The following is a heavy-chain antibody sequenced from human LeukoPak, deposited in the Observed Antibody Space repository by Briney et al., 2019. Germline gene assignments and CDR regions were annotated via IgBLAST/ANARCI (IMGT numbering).Heavy chain of an antibody. CDR3: ATIRGQYCSGGSCYGPDY. D-gene: IGHD2-15*01. Sequence: PGGSLRLSCAASGFTFSSYAMSWVRQAPEKGLEWVSGISAGGGSTYYADSVEGRFTISRDSSKNILYLQMNSLRAEDTAVYYCATIRGQYCSGGSCYGPDYWGQGTLVTVSS. CDR1: GFTFSSYA. CDR2: ISAGGGST. J-gene: IGHJ4*02. V-gene: IGHV3-23*01.